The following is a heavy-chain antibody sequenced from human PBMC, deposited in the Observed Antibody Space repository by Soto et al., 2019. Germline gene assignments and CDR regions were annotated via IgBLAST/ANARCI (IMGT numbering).Heavy chain of an antibody. V-gene: IGHV3-30*18. Sequence: PGGSLRLSCAASGFTFSSYGMHWVRQAPGKGLEWVAVISYDGSNKYYADSVKGRFTISRDNSKNTLYLQMSSLRPEDTAVYYCVKDGSSGWPYYYGMDVWGQGTTVTVSS. CDR1: GFTFSSYG. D-gene: IGHD6-19*01. CDR2: ISYDGSNK. CDR3: VKDGSSGWPYYYGMDV. J-gene: IGHJ6*02.